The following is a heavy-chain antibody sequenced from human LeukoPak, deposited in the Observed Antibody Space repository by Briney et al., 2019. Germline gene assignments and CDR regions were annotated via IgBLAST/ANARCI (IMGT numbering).Heavy chain of an antibody. CDR1: GGSLSSHY. V-gene: IGHV4-59*11. CDR2: MTNSVWT. Sequence: SETLSLTCTVSGGSLSSHYWSWLRQAPGKGLEWIAYMTNSVWTKDNPSLKSRVTLSADTSKNQYSLRLTSVTAADTAVYYCATIKRGDIFGYFDFWGQGILVTVSS. D-gene: IGHD5-18*01. J-gene: IGHJ4*02. CDR3: ATIKRGDIFGYFDF.